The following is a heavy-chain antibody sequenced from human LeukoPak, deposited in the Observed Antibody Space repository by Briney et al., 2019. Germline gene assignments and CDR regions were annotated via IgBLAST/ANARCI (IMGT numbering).Heavy chain of an antibody. J-gene: IGHJ4*02. Sequence: ASVKVSCKASGYTFTSYGISWVRQAPGQGLEWMGWMNPNSGNTGYAQKFQGRVTITRNTSISTAYMELSSLRSEDTAVYYCARGVAYDSSGVGDYWGQGTLVTVSS. CDR1: GYTFTSYG. D-gene: IGHD3-22*01. CDR2: MNPNSGNT. V-gene: IGHV1-8*03. CDR3: ARGVAYDSSGVGDY.